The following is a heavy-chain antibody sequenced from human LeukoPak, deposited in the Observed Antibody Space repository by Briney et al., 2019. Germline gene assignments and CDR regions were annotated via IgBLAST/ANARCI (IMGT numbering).Heavy chain of an antibody. J-gene: IGHJ3*02. CDR3: ASASSSSEGDAFDI. Sequence: SETLSLTCTVSGGSISSYYWSWIRQPPGKGLEWIGYIYYSGSTNYNPSLKSRVTISVDTSKNQFSLKLSSVTAADTAVYYCASASSSSEGDAFDIWGQGTMVTVSS. D-gene: IGHD6-6*01. V-gene: IGHV4-59*12. CDR1: GGSISSYY. CDR2: IYYSGST.